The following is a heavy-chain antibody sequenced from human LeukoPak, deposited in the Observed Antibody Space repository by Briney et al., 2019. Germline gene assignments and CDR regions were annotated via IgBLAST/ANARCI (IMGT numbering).Heavy chain of an antibody. CDR2: ISYDGSNK. Sequence: GGSLRLSCVASGFTFSSYGMHWVRQAPGKGLEWVAVISYDGSNKYYADSVKGRFTISRDNSKNTLYLQMNSLRAEDTAVYYCAKDRWEKGSIEYFQHWGQGTLVTVSS. CDR3: AKDRWEKGSIEYFQH. V-gene: IGHV3-30*18. CDR1: GFTFSSYG. J-gene: IGHJ1*01. D-gene: IGHD1-26*01.